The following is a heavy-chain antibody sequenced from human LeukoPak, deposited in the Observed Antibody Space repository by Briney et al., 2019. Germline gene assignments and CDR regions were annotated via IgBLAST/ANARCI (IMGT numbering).Heavy chain of an antibody. CDR2: INPNSGGT. D-gene: IGHD1-7*01. Sequence: VASVKVSCKASGYTFTGYYMHWVRQAPGQGLEWMGWINPNSGGTNYAQKFQGRVTMTRDTSISTAYMELSRLRSDDTAVYYCARSHKLELREGVSARAFDIWGQGTMVTVSS. CDR1: GYTFTGYY. V-gene: IGHV1-2*02. CDR3: ARSHKLELREGVSARAFDI. J-gene: IGHJ3*02.